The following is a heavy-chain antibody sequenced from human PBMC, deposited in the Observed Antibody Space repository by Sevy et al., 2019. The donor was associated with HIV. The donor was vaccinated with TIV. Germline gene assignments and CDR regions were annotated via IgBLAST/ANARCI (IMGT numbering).Heavy chain of an antibody. CDR1: GFTFSSHA. Sequence: GGSLRLSCAASGFTFSSHAMHWVRQAPGKGLEWMAAISYDGSSKYYADSGKGRFTISRDESKNTLYLQMSSLRAGDTAVYYCARDGGYSVNFLPSGYWGQGTLVTVSS. V-gene: IGHV3-30-3*01. D-gene: IGHD3-10*02. J-gene: IGHJ4*02. CDR3: ARDGGYSVNFLPSGY. CDR2: ISYDGSSK.